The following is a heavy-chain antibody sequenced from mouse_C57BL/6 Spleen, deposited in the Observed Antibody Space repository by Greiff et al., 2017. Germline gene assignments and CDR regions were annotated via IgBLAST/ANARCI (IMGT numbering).Heavy chain of an antibody. CDR2: IRLKSDNYAT. V-gene: IGHV6-3*01. CDR3: TGASNWYGYFDV. CDR1: GFTFSNYW. J-gene: IGHJ1*03. D-gene: IGHD4-1*01. Sequence: DVQLQESGGGLVQPGGSMKLSCVVTGFTFSNYWMNWVRQSLEKGLEWGAQIRLKSDNYATHYAESVKGRFTISRDDSKPSVYLQMNYVSAEDTGIFYCTGASNWYGYFDVWGTGTTVTVSS.